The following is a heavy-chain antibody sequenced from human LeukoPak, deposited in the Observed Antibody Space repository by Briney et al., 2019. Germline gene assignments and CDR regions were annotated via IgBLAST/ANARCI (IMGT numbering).Heavy chain of an antibody. CDR1: GGSFSGYY. J-gene: IGHJ6*04. D-gene: IGHD6-13*01. Sequence: PSETLSLTRPVYGGSFSGYYWSWIRQPPRTGLEWIREINHSGSTNYNPSLKGRVTISVDTSKNQFSLKLSSVTAADTAVYYCARGKKQQLTYYYYGMDVWGKGTTVTVSS. CDR3: ARGKKQQLTYYYYGMDV. CDR2: INHSGST. V-gene: IGHV4-34*01.